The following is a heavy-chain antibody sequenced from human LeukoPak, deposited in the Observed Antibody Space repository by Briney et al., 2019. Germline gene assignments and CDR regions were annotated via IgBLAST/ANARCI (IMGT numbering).Heavy chain of an antibody. D-gene: IGHD6-19*01. CDR1: GFTFSSFG. CDR3: ASLMAVAGTPFDY. Sequence: GGSLRLSCAASGFTFSSFGMHWVRQAPGKGLEWVAVISYDGTNKYYADSVKGRFTISRDNSKNTLYLRMNSLTTEDTAVYYCASLMAVAGTPFDYWGQGTLVTVSS. CDR2: ISYDGTNK. V-gene: IGHV3-30*03. J-gene: IGHJ4*02.